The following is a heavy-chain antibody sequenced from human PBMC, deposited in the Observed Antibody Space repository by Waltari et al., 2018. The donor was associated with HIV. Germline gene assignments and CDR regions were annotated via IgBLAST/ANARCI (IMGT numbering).Heavy chain of an antibody. J-gene: IGHJ4*02. V-gene: IGHV3-9*01. Sequence: EVHLVESGGGLVQPGRSLRLSCAASGFPFDGYAMHWVRQTPGKGLEWVSGISWNSGSIGYADSVKGRFTISRDNAKNSLFLQMNSLRPEDTAFYYCAKGPTLTSPPTYFNYWGQGTLVTVSS. CDR1: GFPFDGYA. D-gene: IGHD2-2*01. CDR2: ISWNSGSI. CDR3: AKGPTLTSPPTYFNY.